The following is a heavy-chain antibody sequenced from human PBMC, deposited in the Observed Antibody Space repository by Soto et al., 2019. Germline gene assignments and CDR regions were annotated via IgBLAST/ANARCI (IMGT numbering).Heavy chain of an antibody. CDR2: LIPLFGTT. CDR1: GGTFSGHA. D-gene: IGHD7-27*01. V-gene: IGHV1-69*19. J-gene: IGHJ5*02. CDR3: ARGPNWGYRFAA. Sequence: QVQLVQSGAEVRKPGSSVKVSCEASGGTFSGHAISWVRQAPGQGPEWMGGLIPLFGTTQHAQRFQGRLTITADESTTTAYMELTSLRFEDTAIYYCARGPNWGYRFAAWGQGTLVTVSS.